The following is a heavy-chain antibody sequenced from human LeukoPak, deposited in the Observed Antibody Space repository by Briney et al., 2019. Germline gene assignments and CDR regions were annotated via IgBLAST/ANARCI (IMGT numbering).Heavy chain of an antibody. D-gene: IGHD3-22*01. J-gene: IGHJ3*02. CDR3: ARIARSGYASGSGAFDI. Sequence: SGTLSLTCDVSGGSISSYNWWNWVRQPPGRGLEWIGQIYHTEITNNNPSLKSRVTISLDKSKNQFSLNLNSVTAADTAVYYCARIARSGYASGSGAFDIWGQGTTVIVSS. CDR2: IYHTEIT. V-gene: IGHV4-4*02. CDR1: GGSISSYNW.